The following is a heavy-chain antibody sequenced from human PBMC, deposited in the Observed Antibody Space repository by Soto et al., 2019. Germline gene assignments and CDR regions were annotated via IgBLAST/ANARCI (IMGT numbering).Heavy chain of an antibody. D-gene: IGHD3-22*01. J-gene: IGHJ4*02. CDR2: ISTTGTTT. CDR3: SRARSAYYFFDY. Sequence: GGSLRLSCAASGFTFSDYYMSWIRQAPGKGLEWVSYISTTGTTTYYADFAKGRFTISRDNAKNSLYLQMNSLRAEDTAVYYCSRARSAYYFFDYWGQGTLVTVSS. CDR1: GFTFSDYY. V-gene: IGHV3-11*01.